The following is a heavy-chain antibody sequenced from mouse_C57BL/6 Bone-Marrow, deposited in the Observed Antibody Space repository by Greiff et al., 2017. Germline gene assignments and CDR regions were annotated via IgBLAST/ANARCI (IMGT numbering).Heavy chain of an antibody. CDR2: ITPSSGYT. Sequence: VQLQQSGAELARPGASVKMSCKASGYTFTSYTMHWVKQRPGQGLEWIGYITPSSGYTKYNQKFKDKATLTADKSSSTAYMQLSSLTSEDSAVYYCARVSSLGYYFDYWCQGTTLTVSS. D-gene: IGHD6-1*01. CDR3: ARVSSLGYYFDY. J-gene: IGHJ2*01. V-gene: IGHV1-4*01. CDR1: GYTFTSYT.